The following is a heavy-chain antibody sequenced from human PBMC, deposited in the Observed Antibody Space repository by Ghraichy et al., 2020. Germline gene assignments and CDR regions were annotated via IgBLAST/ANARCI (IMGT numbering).Heavy chain of an antibody. V-gene: IGHV4-34*01. D-gene: IGHD1-14*01. CDR3: ARGSVTGIEY. CDR1: GGSFSGNY. Sequence: SETLSLTCAVYGGSFSGNYWSWIRQPPGKGLEWIGEINHSGSTNYNPSLKSRVTISVDTSKNQFSLKLSSVTAADTAVYYCARGSVTGIEYWGQGTLVTVSS. J-gene: IGHJ4*02. CDR2: INHSGST.